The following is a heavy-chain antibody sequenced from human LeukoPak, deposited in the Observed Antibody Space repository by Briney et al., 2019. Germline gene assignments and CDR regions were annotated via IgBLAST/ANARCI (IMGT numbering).Heavy chain of an antibody. Sequence: SVKVFCKASGGTFSSYAISWVRQAPGQGLEWMGGIIPIFGTANYAQKFQGRVTITADESTSTAYMELSSLRSEDTAVYYCARGHCSSTSCYADYYGMDVWGKGTTVTVSS. V-gene: IGHV1-69*13. CDR1: GGTFSSYA. J-gene: IGHJ6*04. CDR3: ARGHCSSTSCYADYYGMDV. D-gene: IGHD2-2*01. CDR2: IIPIFGTA.